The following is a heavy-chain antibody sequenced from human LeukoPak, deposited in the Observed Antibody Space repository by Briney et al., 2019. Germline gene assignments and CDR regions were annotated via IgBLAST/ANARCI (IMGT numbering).Heavy chain of an antibody. Sequence: SETLSLTCTVSGGSISSCYWNWIRQPPGKGPEWIGYIYFNGYTNYNPSLKSRVTISVDTSKNQFSLNLSSVTAADTAVFYCARDPQDAFDVWGQGTVVTVSS. CDR3: ARDPQDAFDV. CDR2: IYFNGYT. J-gene: IGHJ3*01. V-gene: IGHV4-59*01. CDR1: GGSISSCY.